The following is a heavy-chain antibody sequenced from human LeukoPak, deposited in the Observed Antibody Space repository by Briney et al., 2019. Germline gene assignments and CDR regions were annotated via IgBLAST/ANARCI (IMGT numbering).Heavy chain of an antibody. J-gene: IGHJ3*02. CDR1: GFTFSNAW. Sequence: GGSLRLSCAASGFTFSNAWMSWVRQAPGKGLEWVGRIKSKTDGGTTDYAAPVKGRFTISRDDSKNTLYLQMNSLKTEDTAVYYCTTEPPLSDPVYYDFWSGPLDAFDIWGQGTMVTVSS. CDR3: TTEPPLSDPVYYDFWSGPLDAFDI. V-gene: IGHV3-15*01. D-gene: IGHD3-3*01. CDR2: IKSKTDGGTT.